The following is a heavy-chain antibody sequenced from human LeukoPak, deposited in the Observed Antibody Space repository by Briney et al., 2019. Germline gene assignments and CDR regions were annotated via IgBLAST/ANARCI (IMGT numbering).Heavy chain of an antibody. CDR2: IHPGDSDA. D-gene: IGHD3-9*01. CDR1: ECTFTTDW. V-gene: IGHV5-51*01. J-gene: IGHJ6*02. Sequence: GESLRISCKGYECTFTTDWIAWVRQMPGKGLEWMGIIHPGDSDARYSPSFEGQVTVSADKSISTAYLQWSSLKASDSAMYYCARLMSLRNNDLLTSNYISFYYHGMDVWCQGTKVTVSS. CDR3: ARLMSLRNNDLLTSNYISFYYHGMDV.